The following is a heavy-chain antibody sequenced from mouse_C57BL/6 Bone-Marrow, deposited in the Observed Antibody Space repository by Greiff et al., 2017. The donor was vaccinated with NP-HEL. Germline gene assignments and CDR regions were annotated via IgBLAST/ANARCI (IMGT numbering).Heavy chain of an antibody. V-gene: IGHV14-4*01. CDR3: TSTTVSRYFDY. Sequence: EVQLQQSGAELVRPGASVKLSCTASGFNIKDDYMHWVKQRPEQGLEWIGWIDPENGDTEYASKFQGKATITADTSSNTAYLQLSSLTSEDTAVYYCTSTTVSRYFDYWGQGTTLTVSS. CDR2: IDPENGDT. J-gene: IGHJ2*01. D-gene: IGHD1-1*01. CDR1: GFNIKDDY.